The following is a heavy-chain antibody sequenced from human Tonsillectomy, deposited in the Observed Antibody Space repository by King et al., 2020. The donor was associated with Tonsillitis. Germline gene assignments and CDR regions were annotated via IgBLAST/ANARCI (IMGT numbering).Heavy chain of an antibody. D-gene: IGHD4-17*01. CDR3: ARSGTIDGDYVFHYYYYMDV. CDR1: GGSISSGGYY. J-gene: IGHJ6*03. V-gene: IGHV4-31*03. Sequence: QLQESGPGLVKPSQTLSLTCTVSGGSISSGGYYWSWIRQHPGKGLEWIGYIYYSGSTYYNPSLKSRVTISVDTSKNQFSLKLSSVTAADTAVYYCARSGTIDGDYVFHYYYYMDVWGKGTTVTVSS. CDR2: IYYSGST.